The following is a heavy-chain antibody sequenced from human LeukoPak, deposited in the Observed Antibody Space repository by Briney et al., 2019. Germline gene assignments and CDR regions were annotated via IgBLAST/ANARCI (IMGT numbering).Heavy chain of an antibody. V-gene: IGHV3-23*01. J-gene: IGHJ4*02. CDR3: AKGEYSGWYYNY. Sequence: GGSLRLSCAASGFXFSSYAISWVRQAPGKGLEWVSAISGSGGSTYYADSVKGRFTISRDNSKNTLCLQMNSLRAEDTAVYYCAKGEYSGWYYNYWGQGSLVTVSS. CDR1: GFXFSSYA. CDR2: ISGSGGST. D-gene: IGHD6-19*01.